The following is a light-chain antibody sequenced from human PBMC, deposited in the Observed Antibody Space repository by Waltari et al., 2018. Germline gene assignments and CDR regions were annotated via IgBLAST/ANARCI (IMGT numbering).Light chain of an antibody. CDR2: AAS. V-gene: IGKV1-39*01. CDR3: QQSYSHTRT. CDR1: QSISSY. J-gene: IGKJ1*01. Sequence: DIHMTQSPSSLSTSVVDRVTITCRASQSISSYLNWYQQKPGKAPKLLIYAASSLQSGVPSRFSGSGSGRDFTLIISSLQPEDFATYYCQQSYSHTRTFGQGTKVEIK.